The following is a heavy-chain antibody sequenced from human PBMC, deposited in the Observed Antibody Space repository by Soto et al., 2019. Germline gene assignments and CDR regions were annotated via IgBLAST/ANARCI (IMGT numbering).Heavy chain of an antibody. D-gene: IGHD1-26*01. Sequence: ASVKVSCKASGYTFTSYGIDWVRQAPGQGLEWLGWISAYDGNTKYAQILQGRVSLTTDTSTNTAYMELRSLRSDDTAMYYCARHLGAQIVDYWGQGTLVTVSS. CDR2: ISAYDGNT. CDR3: ARHLGAQIVDY. V-gene: IGHV1-18*01. CDR1: GYTFTSYG. J-gene: IGHJ4*02.